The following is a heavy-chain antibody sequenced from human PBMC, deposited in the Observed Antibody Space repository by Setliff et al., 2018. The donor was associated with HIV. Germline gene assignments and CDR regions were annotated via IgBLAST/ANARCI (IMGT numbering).Heavy chain of an antibody. D-gene: IGHD6-19*01. CDR1: GGSFSAYY. CDR2: INYSGGT. V-gene: IGHV4-34*01. J-gene: IGHJ4*02. Sequence: KPSETLSLTCAVYGGSFSAYYWSWIRQSPGKGLEWIGEINYSGGTNYIPSLKSRVTISVDTSKNQFSLKLSSVSAADTAVYYCARGRGWYGYWGQGTVVTVSS. CDR3: ARGRGWYGY.